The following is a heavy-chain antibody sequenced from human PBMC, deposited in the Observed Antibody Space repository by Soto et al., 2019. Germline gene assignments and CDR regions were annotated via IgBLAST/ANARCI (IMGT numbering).Heavy chain of an antibody. D-gene: IGHD3-22*01. V-gene: IGHV4-4*02. CDR1: GGSISSSNW. J-gene: IGHJ6*02. CDR2: IYHSGST. Sequence: SETLSLTCAVSGGSISSSNWWSWVRQPPGKGLEWIGEIYHSGSTNYNPSLKSRVTISVDKSKNQFSLKLSSVTAADTAVYYCARDNPSDYYDSGGYHYYYYYGMDVWGQGTTVTVSS. CDR3: ARDNPSDYYDSGGYHYYYYYGMDV.